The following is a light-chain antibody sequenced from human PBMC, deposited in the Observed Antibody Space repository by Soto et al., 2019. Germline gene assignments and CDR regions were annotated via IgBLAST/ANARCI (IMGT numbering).Light chain of an antibody. V-gene: IGLV3-21*04. CDR2: YDS. Sequence: SYELTQPPSVSVAPGKTARITCGGNNNGSKSVHWYQQKPGQAPVLVIYYDSDRPSGIPERFSGSNSGNTATLTISRVEAGDEADYYCQVWDSTRRVFGGGTKLTVL. CDR3: QVWDSTRRV. CDR1: NNGSKS. J-gene: IGLJ2*01.